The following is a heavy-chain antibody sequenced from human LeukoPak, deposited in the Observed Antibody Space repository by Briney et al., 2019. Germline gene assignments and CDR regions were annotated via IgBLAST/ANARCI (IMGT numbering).Heavy chain of an antibody. CDR3: ARDPWDSSGYYYTSNY. CDR2: IKQDGSEK. D-gene: IGHD3-22*01. Sequence: AGGSLRLSCAASGFTFSSYWMSWVRQAPGKGLEWVANIKQDGSEKYYVDSVKGRFTISRDNAKNSLYLQMNSLRAEDTAVYYCARDPWDSSGYYYTSNYWGQGTLVTVSS. V-gene: IGHV3-7*01. CDR1: GFTFSSYW. J-gene: IGHJ4*02.